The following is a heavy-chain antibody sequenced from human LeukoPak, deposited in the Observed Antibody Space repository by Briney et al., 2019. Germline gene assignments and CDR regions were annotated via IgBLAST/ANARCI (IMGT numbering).Heavy chain of an antibody. D-gene: IGHD3-22*01. V-gene: IGHV4-39*07. Sequence: SETLSLTCTVSGGSISSAGYYWGWIRQPPGKGLEWIGSIYHSGSTYYNPSLKSRVTISVDASKNQFSLKLSSVTAADTAVYYCAREGDYYDTSGTLDYWGQGTLVTVSS. CDR2: IYHSGST. CDR3: AREGDYYDTSGTLDY. CDR1: GGSISSAGYY. J-gene: IGHJ4*02.